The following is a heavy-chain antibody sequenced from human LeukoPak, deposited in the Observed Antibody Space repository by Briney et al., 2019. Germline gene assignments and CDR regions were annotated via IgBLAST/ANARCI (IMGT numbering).Heavy chain of an antibody. Sequence: PSETLSLTCTVSGGSISGSGYYWGWIRQPPGKGLEWIGSIYYSGSTYYNPSLKSRVTISEDTSKNQFSLKLSSVTAADTAVYYCASSTGSSGWYQIDYWGQGTLVTVSS. V-gene: IGHV4-39*07. D-gene: IGHD6-19*01. J-gene: IGHJ4*02. CDR2: IYYSGST. CDR3: ASSTGSSGWYQIDY. CDR1: GGSISGSGYY.